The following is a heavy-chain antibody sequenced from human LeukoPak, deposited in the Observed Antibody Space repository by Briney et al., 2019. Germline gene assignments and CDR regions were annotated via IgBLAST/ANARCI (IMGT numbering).Heavy chain of an antibody. CDR1: GFSISSGYS. J-gene: IGHJ4*02. CDR3: ARDLTNAYDSFDY. Sequence: SETLSLTCTVSGFSISSGYSWGWIRQPPGKGLEWIGSIYHSGSTYYNPSLKSRVTISVDTSKNQFSLKLSSVTAADTAVYYCARDLTNAYDSFDYWGQGTLVTVSS. CDR2: IYHSGST. V-gene: IGHV4-38-2*02. D-gene: IGHD5-12*01.